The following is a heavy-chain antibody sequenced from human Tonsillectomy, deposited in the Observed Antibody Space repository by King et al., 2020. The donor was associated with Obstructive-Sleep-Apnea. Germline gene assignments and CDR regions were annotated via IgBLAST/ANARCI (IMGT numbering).Heavy chain of an antibody. CDR3: AGVSGYYGSGSYSFYYGMDV. CDR2: IHISGNT. Sequence: QLQESGPGLVKPSETLSLICTVSGGSINSYYWSWIRQPAGKGLEWIGRIHISGNTNYNPSLRSRVTMSVDTSKNQFPLKLGSVTAADTAVYYCAGVSGYYGSGSYSFYYGMDVWGQGTTVTVSS. D-gene: IGHD3-10*01. J-gene: IGHJ6*02. V-gene: IGHV4-4*07. CDR1: GGSINSYY.